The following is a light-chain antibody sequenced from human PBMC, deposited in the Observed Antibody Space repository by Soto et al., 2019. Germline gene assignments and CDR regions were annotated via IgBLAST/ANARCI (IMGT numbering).Light chain of an antibody. CDR2: GAY. J-gene: IGKJ4*01. CDR3: QKYNSAPHT. Sequence: DIQMTQSPSSLSASVGDRVTITCRASQGISNYLAWYQQKPGKVPKLLIYGAYILQSGVPCRFSGSGSGTDFTLTISSLQPEDVSTYYCQKYNSAPHTFGGGTKVEIK. V-gene: IGKV1-27*01. CDR1: QGISNY.